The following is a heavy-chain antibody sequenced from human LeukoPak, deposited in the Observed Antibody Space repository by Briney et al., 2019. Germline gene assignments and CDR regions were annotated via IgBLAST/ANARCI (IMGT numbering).Heavy chain of an antibody. J-gene: IGHJ6*03. CDR1: GDSINNNNYY. CDR2: IYYNGRT. Sequence: SETLSLTCTVSGDSINNNNYYWGWIRQPPGKGLEWIGNIYYNGRTYYNPSLKSRVIMSVDTSKNQFSLKLSSVTAADTAVYYCARVVPAAIPYYDYYMDVWGKGTTVTVSS. V-gene: IGHV4-39*07. D-gene: IGHD2-2*02. CDR3: ARVVPAAIPYYDYYMDV.